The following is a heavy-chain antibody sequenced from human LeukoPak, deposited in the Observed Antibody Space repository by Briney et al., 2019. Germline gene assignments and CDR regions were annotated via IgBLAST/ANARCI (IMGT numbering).Heavy chain of an antibody. CDR1: GFTFDDYA. CDR2: ISWNSGSI. Sequence: GGSLRLSCAASGFTFDDYAMHWVRQAPGKGLEWVSGISWNSGSIGYADSVKGRFTISRDNAKNSLYLQMNSLRAEDTALYYCAEGGPSSAAITPFDYWGQGTLVTVSS. D-gene: IGHD2-2*02. V-gene: IGHV3-9*01. CDR3: AEGGPSSAAITPFDY. J-gene: IGHJ4*02.